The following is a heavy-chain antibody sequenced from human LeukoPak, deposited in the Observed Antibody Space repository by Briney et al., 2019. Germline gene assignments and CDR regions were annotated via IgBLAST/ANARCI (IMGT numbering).Heavy chain of an antibody. CDR2: ISYDGSNK. CDR3: ARGTFYSDYDGYFDY. J-gene: IGHJ4*02. CDR1: GFIFSAYA. D-gene: IGHD4-11*01. Sequence: PGRSLRLSCAPSGFIFSAYAIHWVRQAPGKGLEWVALISYDGSNKYYADSVKGRFTISRDNSENTLYLHMNSLRDEDTAVYYCARGTFYSDYDGYFDYWGQGTLVSVSS. V-gene: IGHV3-30*04.